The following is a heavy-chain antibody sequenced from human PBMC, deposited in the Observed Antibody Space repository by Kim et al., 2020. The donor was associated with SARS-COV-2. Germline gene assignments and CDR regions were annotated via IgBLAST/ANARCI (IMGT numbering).Heavy chain of an antibody. D-gene: IGHD6-13*01. Sequence: GESLKISCKGSGYSFTSYWIGWVRQMPGKGLEWMGIIYPGDSDTRYSPSFQGQVTISADKSISTAYLQWSSLKASDTAMYYCARHYPSSSWPYYFDYWGQGTLVTVSS. CDR1: GYSFTSYW. V-gene: IGHV5-51*01. CDR2: IYPGDSDT. CDR3: ARHYPSSSWPYYFDY. J-gene: IGHJ4*02.